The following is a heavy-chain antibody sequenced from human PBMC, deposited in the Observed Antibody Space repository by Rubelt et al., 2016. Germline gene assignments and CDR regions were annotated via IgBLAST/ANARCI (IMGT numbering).Heavy chain of an antibody. D-gene: IGHD3-16*01. Sequence: EVQLVESGGGLIQPGGSLRLSCAASGFTVSSNYMSWVRQAPGKGLEWVSVIYSGGSTYYADSVKGRFTISRHNSKNTLYLQMNSLRAEDTAVYYCARYDYVWGSYAFDIWGQGTMVTVSS. J-gene: IGHJ3*02. CDR1: GFTVSSNY. CDR3: ARYDYVWGSYAFDI. V-gene: IGHV3-53*04. CDR2: IYSGGST.